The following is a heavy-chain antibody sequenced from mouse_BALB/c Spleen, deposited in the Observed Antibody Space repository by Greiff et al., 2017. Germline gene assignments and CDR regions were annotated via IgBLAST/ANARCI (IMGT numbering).Heavy chain of an antibody. CDR1: GFTFSSYA. CDR3: ARRGIDGYYFDY. Sequence: EVNVVESGGGLVKPGGSLKLSCAASGFTFSSYAMSWVRQTPEKRLEWVASISSGGSTYYPDSVKGRFTISRDNARNILYLQMSSLRSEDTAMYYCARRGIDGYYFDYWGQGTTLTVSS. CDR2: ISSGGST. V-gene: IGHV5-6-5*01. D-gene: IGHD2-3*01. J-gene: IGHJ2*01.